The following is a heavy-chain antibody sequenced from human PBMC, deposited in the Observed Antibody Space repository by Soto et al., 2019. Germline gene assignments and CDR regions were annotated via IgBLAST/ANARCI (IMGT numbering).Heavy chain of an antibody. V-gene: IGHV3-33*01. J-gene: IGHJ4*02. CDR1: GFTFSSYG. D-gene: IGHD2-15*01. CDR2: IWYDGSNK. CDR3: ARDGSLSIYCSGGSCYPEYYFDY. Sequence: GGSLRLSCAASGFTFSSYGMHWVRQAPGKGLEWVAVIWYDGSNKYYADSVKGRFTISRDNSKNTLYLQMNSLRAEDTAVYYCARDGSLSIYCSGGSCYPEYYFDYWGQGTLVTVSS.